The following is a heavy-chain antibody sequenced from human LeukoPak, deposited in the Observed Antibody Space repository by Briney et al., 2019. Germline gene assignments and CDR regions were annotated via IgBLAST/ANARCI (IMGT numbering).Heavy chain of an antibody. CDR2: IYHSGST. D-gene: IGHD1-26*01. Sequence: SETLSLTCAVYGGSFSGYYWSWIRQPPGKGLEWIGEIYHSGSTNYNPSLKSRVTISVDKSKNQFSLKVSSVTAADTAVYYCARRAVGATTQRAFDIWGQGTMVTVSS. V-gene: IGHV4-34*01. CDR3: ARRAVGATTQRAFDI. CDR1: GGSFSGYY. J-gene: IGHJ3*02.